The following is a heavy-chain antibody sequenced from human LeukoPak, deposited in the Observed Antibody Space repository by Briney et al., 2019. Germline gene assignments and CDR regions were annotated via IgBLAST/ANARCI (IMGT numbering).Heavy chain of an antibody. J-gene: IGHJ3*02. CDR1: GYTFTGYY. V-gene: IGHV1-2*02. CDR3: ARGGYSSSWYDHDAFDI. D-gene: IGHD6-13*01. Sequence: ASVKVSCEASGYTFTGYYMHWVRQAPGQGLEWMGGINLNSGGTNYAQKFQGRVAMTRDTSISTAYMELSRLRSDDTAVYYCARGGYSSSWYDHDAFDIWGQGTMVTVS. CDR2: INLNSGGT.